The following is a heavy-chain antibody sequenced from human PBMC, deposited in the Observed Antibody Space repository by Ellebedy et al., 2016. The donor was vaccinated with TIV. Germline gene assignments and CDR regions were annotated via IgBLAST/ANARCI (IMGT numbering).Heavy chain of an antibody. D-gene: IGHD2-15*01. Sequence: ASVKVSCKASGYTFTGYDMHWVRQAPGQGLEWMGWINPNSGGTNYAQKFQGRVTMTRDTSITTAYLELSRLRSDDTAVYYCARANDCTGGTCRNWFDPWGQGTLVTVSS. CDR3: ARANDCTGGTCRNWFDP. CDR1: GYTFTGYD. V-gene: IGHV1-2*02. J-gene: IGHJ5*02. CDR2: INPNSGGT.